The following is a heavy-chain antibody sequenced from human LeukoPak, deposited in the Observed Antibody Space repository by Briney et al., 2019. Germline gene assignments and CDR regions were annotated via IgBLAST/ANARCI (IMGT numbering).Heavy chain of an antibody. Sequence: GGSLRLSCVASGFTFSSHWMSWVRQAPGKGLEWVANIKQDGSEKKYVDSVKGRLTISRDNAKNSLYLQMSSLRVEDTAVYYCVRDSLVGYGHGYFDCWGQGTLVTVSS. V-gene: IGHV3-7*01. J-gene: IGHJ4*02. CDR2: IKQDGSEK. CDR1: GFTFSSHW. CDR3: VRDSLVGYGHGYFDC. D-gene: IGHD5-18*01.